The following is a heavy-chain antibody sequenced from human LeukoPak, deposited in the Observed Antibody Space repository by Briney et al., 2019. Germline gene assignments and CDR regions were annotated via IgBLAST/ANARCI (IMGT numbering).Heavy chain of an antibody. Sequence: TGGSLRLSCAASGFTFSSYAMSWVRQAPGKGLEWVSAISGSGGSTYYADSVKGRFTISRDNSKNTLYLQMNSLRAEDTAVYYCARDTIKVGAQTTLYYFDYWGQGTLVTVSS. V-gene: IGHV3-23*01. J-gene: IGHJ4*02. D-gene: IGHD1-26*01. CDR2: ISGSGGST. CDR1: GFTFSSYA. CDR3: ARDTIKVGAQTTLYYFDY.